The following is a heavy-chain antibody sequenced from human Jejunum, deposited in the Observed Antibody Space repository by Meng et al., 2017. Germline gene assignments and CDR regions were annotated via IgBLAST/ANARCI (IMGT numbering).Heavy chain of an antibody. D-gene: IGHD3-10*01. V-gene: IGHV3-23*01. Sequence: GGSLRLSCAASGFTSGRHAMNWARQPPGRGLEWVSVISSGDSTHYAESVQGRFSISRGNSGNTVYLQMNSLRVDDSAVYYCAKSSSYGDAFDMWGQGTVVTVSS. J-gene: IGHJ3*02. CDR1: GFTSGRHA. CDR3: AKSSSYGDAFDM. CDR2: ISSGDST.